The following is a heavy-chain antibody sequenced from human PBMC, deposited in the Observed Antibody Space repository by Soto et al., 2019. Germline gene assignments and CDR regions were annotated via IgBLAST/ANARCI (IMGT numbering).Heavy chain of an antibody. CDR1: GDSVSSNSAA. CDR2: TYYRSKWYN. D-gene: IGHD6-6*01. CDR3: ARDWSIAARSGVRFDP. J-gene: IGHJ5*02. Sequence: TLSLTCAISGDSVSSNSAAWIWIRQSPSRGLEWLGRTYYRSKWYNDYAVSVKSRITINPDTSKNQFSLQLNSVTPEDTAVYYCARDWSIAARSGVRFDPWGQGTLVTVSS. V-gene: IGHV6-1*01.